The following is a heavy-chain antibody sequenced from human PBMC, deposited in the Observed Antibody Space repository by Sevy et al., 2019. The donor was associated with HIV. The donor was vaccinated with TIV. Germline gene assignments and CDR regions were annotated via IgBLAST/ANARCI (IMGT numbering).Heavy chain of an antibody. V-gene: IGHV3-30*02. CDR1: GFSLTTSD. Sequence: GGSLRLSCAASGFSLTTSDMHWVRQAPGKALEWVAYVGNDGSNKYYADSVRDRLTISRDSPKNTLYLQMNSLRDEDTAIYYCARGRKTTEEWLEELDYYYGLDVWGQGTTVTVSS. CDR3: ARGRKTTEEWLEELDYYYGLDV. CDR2: VGNDGSNK. J-gene: IGHJ6*02. D-gene: IGHD2-8*01.